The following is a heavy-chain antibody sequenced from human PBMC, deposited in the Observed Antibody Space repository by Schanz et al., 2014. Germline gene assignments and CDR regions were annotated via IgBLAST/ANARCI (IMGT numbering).Heavy chain of an antibody. V-gene: IGHV3-21*01. CDR1: GFPFSYYT. Sequence: VESGGGLVKPGWSLRLSCAVSGFPFSYYTMNWVRQAPGKGPEWVACIGRRGQVIYYADSMEGRFTISRDNAQNSLFLQMNSLRVEDTAVYYCARSYHDDDDYTRALDMWGQGTMVTVSS. J-gene: IGHJ3*02. CDR3: ARSYHDDDDYTRALDM. D-gene: IGHD3-16*01. CDR2: IGRRGQVI.